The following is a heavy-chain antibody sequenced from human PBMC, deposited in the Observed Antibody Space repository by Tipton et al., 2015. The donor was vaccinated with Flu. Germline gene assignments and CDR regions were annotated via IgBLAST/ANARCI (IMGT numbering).Heavy chain of an antibody. Sequence: TLSLTCTISGDSISGDYYWGWIRQFPGKGLEWIGTVSQTGSTIYNPSLKSRVTISIDRSKNQFSLNLKSVTAGDMAVYYCARRDYSNYVSDPKSWFDPWGQGTLVAVSS. D-gene: IGHD4-11*01. J-gene: IGHJ5*02. CDR1: GDSISGDYY. V-gene: IGHV4-38-2*02. CDR2: VSQTGST. CDR3: ARRDYSNYVSDPKSWFDP.